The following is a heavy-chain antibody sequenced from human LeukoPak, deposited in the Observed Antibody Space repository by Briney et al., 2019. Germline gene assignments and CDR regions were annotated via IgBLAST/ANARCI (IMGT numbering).Heavy chain of an antibody. V-gene: IGHV1-18*01. J-gene: IGHJ5*02. CDR3: ARDQYYDSKGWFDP. D-gene: IGHD3-22*01. CDR1: GYTFNTYG. Sequence: ASVKVSCKSSGYTFNTYGITWVRQAPGQGLEWMGWIHTYNGHTNYAQKLQGRVTMTTDTSTSTAYMELRSLRSDDTAVYYCARDQYYDSKGWFDPWGQGTLVTVSS. CDR2: IHTYNGHT.